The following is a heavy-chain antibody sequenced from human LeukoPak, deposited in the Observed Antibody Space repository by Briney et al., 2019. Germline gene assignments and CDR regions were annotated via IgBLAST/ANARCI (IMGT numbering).Heavy chain of an antibody. D-gene: IGHD5-12*01. CDR2: INSDGSST. CDR3: ARDRGYSGYINWFDP. J-gene: IGHJ5*02. Sequence: GGSLRLSCAASGFTFSSYWMHWVRQAPGKGLVWVPRINSDGSSTSYADSVKGRFTISRDNAKNTLYLQMNSLRAEDTAVYYCARDRGYSGYINWFDPWGQGTLVTVSS. CDR1: GFTFSSYW. V-gene: IGHV3-74*01.